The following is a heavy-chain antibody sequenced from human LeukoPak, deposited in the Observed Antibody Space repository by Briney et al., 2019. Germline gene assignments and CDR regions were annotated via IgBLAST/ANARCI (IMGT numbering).Heavy chain of an antibody. D-gene: IGHD3-10*01. CDR2: IKEDESEK. Sequence: PGGSLRLSCTASGFTFRTYWMSWVRQAPGNGPEWVANIKEDESEKNYVNSVKDRFTISRDNAKNSLYLQMNSLRAEDTAVYYCARVTSGSSYRPFDYWGQGTLVTVSS. V-gene: IGHV3-7*01. CDR3: ARVTSGSSYRPFDY. J-gene: IGHJ4*02. CDR1: GFTFRTYW.